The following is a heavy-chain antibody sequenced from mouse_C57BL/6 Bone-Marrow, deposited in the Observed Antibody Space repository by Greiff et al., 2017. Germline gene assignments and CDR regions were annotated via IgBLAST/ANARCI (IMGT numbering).Heavy chain of an antibody. V-gene: IGHV1-64*01. J-gene: IGHJ3*01. CDR3: ARPDGYYWFAY. CDR2: IHPNSGST. D-gene: IGHD2-3*01. CDR1: GYTFTSYW. Sequence: QVQLQQPGAELVKPGASVKLSCKASGYTFTSYWMHWVKQRPGQGLEWIGMIHPNSGSTNYNEKFKSKATLTVDKSSSTAYMQLSSLTSEDSAVYYCARPDGYYWFAYWGQGTLVTVSA.